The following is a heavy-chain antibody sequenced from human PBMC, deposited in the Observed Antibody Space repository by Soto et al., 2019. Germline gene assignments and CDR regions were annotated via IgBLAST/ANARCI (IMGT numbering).Heavy chain of an antibody. D-gene: IGHD6-19*01. CDR2: IGGSAAGS. J-gene: IGHJ4*02. CDR1: GFTFSSYA. V-gene: IGHV3-23*01. CDR3: ARGGGIAVAGTHLDY. Sequence: EVQLLESGGNLVQPGGSLKLSCAASGFTFSSYAMSWVRQAPGKGLEWVSGIGGSAAGSNYADSLKGRFTISRDNSRNTVYLQMSSLRAEDTALYYCARGGGIAVAGTHLDYWGQGTLVTVSS.